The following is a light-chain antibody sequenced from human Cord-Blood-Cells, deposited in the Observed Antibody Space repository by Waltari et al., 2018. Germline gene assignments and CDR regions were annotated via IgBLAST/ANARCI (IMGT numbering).Light chain of an antibody. Sequence: ELVLTQSPATLSLSPGERATLSCRASTSVSSYLAWYQQKPGQAPRLLIYDASNRATGIPARFSGSGSGTDFTLTISSLEPEDFAVYYCQQRSNWPWTFGQGTKVEIK. CDR3: QQRSNWPWT. V-gene: IGKV3-11*01. CDR2: DAS. CDR1: TSVSSY. J-gene: IGKJ1*01.